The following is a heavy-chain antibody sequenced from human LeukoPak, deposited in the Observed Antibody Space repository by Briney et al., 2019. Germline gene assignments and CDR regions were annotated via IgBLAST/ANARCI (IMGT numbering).Heavy chain of an antibody. D-gene: IGHD1-26*01. CDR3: ASLVGAPLDAFDI. Sequence: SETLSLTRTVSGGPNSRYYWSWIRQPPAKGLEWIGYIYYSGSTNYNPSLNSQVTISVDTSKNQFSLKMSSVTAADTAVYYCASLVGAPLDAFDIWGQGTMVTVSS. CDR2: IYYSGST. CDR1: GGPNSRYY. J-gene: IGHJ3*02. V-gene: IGHV4-59*08.